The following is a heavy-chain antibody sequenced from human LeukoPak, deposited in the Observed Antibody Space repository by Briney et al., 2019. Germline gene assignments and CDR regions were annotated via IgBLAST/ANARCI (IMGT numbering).Heavy chain of an antibody. V-gene: IGHV3-23*01. CDR1: GFTFSNYA. D-gene: IGHD6-13*01. CDR2: ICGNGGRT. J-gene: IGHJ4*02. CDR3: AKAQSISWPYAFDS. Sequence: GGSLRLSCAVSGFTFSNYAMAWVRQAPGKGLEWVSAICGNGGRTYSADSVQGRFTISRDNSKNTVYLQMDNLRAEDSAMYYCAKAQSISWPYAFDSWGQGTLVTVSS.